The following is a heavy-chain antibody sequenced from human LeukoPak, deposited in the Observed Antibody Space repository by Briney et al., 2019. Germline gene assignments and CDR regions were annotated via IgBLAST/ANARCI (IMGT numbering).Heavy chain of an antibody. J-gene: IGHJ1*01. Sequence: GRSLRLSCAASGFTFDDYAMHWVRQAPGKGLEWVSGISWNSGSIGYADSVKGRSTISRDNAKNSLYLQMNSLRAEDTALYYCAKDIGHQLLYSYFHHWGQGTLVTVSS. CDR1: GFTFDDYA. CDR2: ISWNSGSI. V-gene: IGHV3-9*01. CDR3: AKDIGHQLLYSYFHH. D-gene: IGHD2-2*02.